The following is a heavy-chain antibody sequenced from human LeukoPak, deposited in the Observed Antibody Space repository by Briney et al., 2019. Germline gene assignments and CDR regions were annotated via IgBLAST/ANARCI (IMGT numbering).Heavy chain of an antibody. CDR2: ISSSSSSYI. V-gene: IGHV3-21*01. Sequence: PGGSLRLSCAASGFTFSSYSMNWVRQAPGKGLEWVSSISSSSSSYIYYADSVKGRFTISRDNAKNSLYLQMNSLRAEDTAVYYCARDFHSAPGPFDYWGQGTLVTVSS. CDR3: ARDFHSAPGPFDY. J-gene: IGHJ4*02. D-gene: IGHD6-6*01. CDR1: GFTFSSYS.